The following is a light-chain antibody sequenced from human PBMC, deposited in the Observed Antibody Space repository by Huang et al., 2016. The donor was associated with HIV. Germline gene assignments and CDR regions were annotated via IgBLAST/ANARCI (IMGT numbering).Light chain of an antibody. Sequence: DIQMTQSPSSLSVSVGDRVTITCQASQDISNYLNWYQQKPGKAPKLLIYDASNLDTGVPSRFSGSRSGTHFTFTINNLQPEDIATYYCQQYDNLHTFGQGTKLEIK. CDR1: QDISNY. CDR3: QQYDNLHT. J-gene: IGKJ2*01. V-gene: IGKV1-33*01. CDR2: DAS.